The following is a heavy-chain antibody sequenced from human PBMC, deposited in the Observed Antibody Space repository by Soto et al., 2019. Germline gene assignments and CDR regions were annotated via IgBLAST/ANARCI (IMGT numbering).Heavy chain of an antibody. D-gene: IGHD5-18*01. CDR3: ARDRSQRIQLWLPDY. J-gene: IGHJ4*02. CDR1: GFTLSSYA. CDR2: ISYDGSNK. V-gene: IGHV3-30-3*01. Sequence: GGSLRLSCAASGFTLSSYAMHWVRQAPGKGLEWVAVISYDGSNKYYADSVKGRFTISRDNSKNTLYLQMNSLRAEDTAVYYCARDRSQRIQLWLPDYWGQGTLVTVSS.